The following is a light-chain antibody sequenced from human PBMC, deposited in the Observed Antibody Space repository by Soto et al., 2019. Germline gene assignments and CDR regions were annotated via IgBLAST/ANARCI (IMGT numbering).Light chain of an antibody. Sequence: DIQMTQSPSSLSASVGDRVTITCWASQGISNYLAWYQQKPGKVPKLLIYAASTLQSGVPSRFSGSGSGTEFTLTISSLQPGDVATYYCQKYNSASFTFGPGTKVDIK. V-gene: IGKV1-27*01. CDR1: QGISNY. J-gene: IGKJ3*01. CDR2: AAS. CDR3: QKYNSASFT.